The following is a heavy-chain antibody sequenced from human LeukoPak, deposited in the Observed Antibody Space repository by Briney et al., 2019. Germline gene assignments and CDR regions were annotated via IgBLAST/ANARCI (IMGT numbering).Heavy chain of an antibody. CDR2: IDPSDAYT. D-gene: IGHD6-19*01. Sequence: KPWESVSFNGNGSGYSFTSYWFTWVGQMPGKGLEWMGRIDPSDAYTNYSSSLQAKLTSSTAESTITAYLQWSSLKASDTAIYYCARQGGIPVAGSLFSWASDIWGE. CDR3: ARQGGIPVAGSLFSWASDI. V-gene: IGHV5-10-1*04. CDR1: GYSFTSYW. J-gene: IGHJ3*02.